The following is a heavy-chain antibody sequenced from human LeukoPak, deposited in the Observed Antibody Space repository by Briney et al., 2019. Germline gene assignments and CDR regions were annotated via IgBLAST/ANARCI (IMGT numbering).Heavy chain of an antibody. J-gene: IGHJ4*02. CDR2: INPNSGGT. D-gene: IGHD3-3*01. CDR1: GYTFTSYD. Sequence: GASVKVSCKASGYTFTSYDINWVRQATGQGLEWMGWINPNSGGTNYAQKFQGRVTMTRDTSISTAYMELSRLRSDDTAVYYCARLTTGYFWSGQRFDYWGQGTLVTVSS. CDR3: ARLTTGYFWSGQRFDY. V-gene: IGHV1-2*02.